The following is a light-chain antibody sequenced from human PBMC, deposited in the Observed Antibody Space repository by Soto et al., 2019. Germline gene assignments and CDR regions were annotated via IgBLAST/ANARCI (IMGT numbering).Light chain of an antibody. CDR1: SSDIDSYNF. CDR2: DVN. CDR3: TSCTTSTTMV. Sequence: QSALTQPASVSGSPGQSITISCTGTSSDIDSYNFVYWYQQHPGKAPKLMLYDVNIRPSGVSNRFSGSKSGNTASLTISGLQAEDDADYYCTSCTTSTTMVFGGGTKLTVL. V-gene: IGLV2-14*03. J-gene: IGLJ2*01.